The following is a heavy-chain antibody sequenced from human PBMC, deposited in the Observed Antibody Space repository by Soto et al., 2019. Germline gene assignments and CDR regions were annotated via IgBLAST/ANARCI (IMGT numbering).Heavy chain of an antibody. Sequence: EVQLVESGGGLVQPGGSLRLSCVVSGFTLGAYSMNWVRQAPGKGLEWVSYISDSGSRMYYADSVKGRFTISRDSARNSLFLQMNSLRAEDTAVYYCAPQGVGATGYLYWVQGTLVTVSS. CDR2: ISDSGSRM. CDR3: APQGVGATGYLY. CDR1: GFTLGAYS. D-gene: IGHD1-26*01. V-gene: IGHV3-48*01. J-gene: IGHJ4*02.